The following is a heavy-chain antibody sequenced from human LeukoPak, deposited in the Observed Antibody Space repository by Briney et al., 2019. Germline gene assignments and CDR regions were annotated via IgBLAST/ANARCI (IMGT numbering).Heavy chain of an antibody. V-gene: IGHV1-46*04. CDR2: INPSGGST. CDR1: GYTFTTYY. CDR3: ASYHHRDFGDYYGMDV. D-gene: IGHD4-17*01. Sequence: GASVKVSCKASGYTFTTYYMHWVRQAPGQGLEWMGIINPSGGSTGYAQKLQGRVTMTRDTSTSTVYMELSSLISEDTAVYYCASYHHRDFGDYYGMDVWGQGTTVTVSS. J-gene: IGHJ6*02.